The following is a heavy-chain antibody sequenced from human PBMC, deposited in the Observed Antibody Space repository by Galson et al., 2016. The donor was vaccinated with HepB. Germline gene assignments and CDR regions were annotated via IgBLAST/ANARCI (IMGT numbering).Heavy chain of an antibody. CDR3: ARDFSWNALDY. CDR1: GFTYSMSW. Sequence: SLRLSCAASGFTYSMSWMTCVRQAPGKGLEWVANISPDGNTVNYLDSVKGRFTISRDNAKTSLFLQMNSLRAEDTSVYYCARDFSWNALDYWGQGALVTVSA. CDR2: ISPDGNTV. V-gene: IGHV3-7*04. J-gene: IGHJ4*02. D-gene: IGHD1-1*01.